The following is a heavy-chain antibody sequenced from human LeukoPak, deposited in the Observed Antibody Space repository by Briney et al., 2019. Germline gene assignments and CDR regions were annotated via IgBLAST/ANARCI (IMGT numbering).Heavy chain of an antibody. CDR3: ARERAGSIENGNYGDPGFDY. V-gene: IGHV4-61*02. J-gene: IGHJ4*02. Sequence: PSETLSLTCTVSGGSISSGSYYWSWIRQPAGKGLEWIGRIYTSGSTNYNPSLKSRVTISVDTSKNQFSLKLSSVTAADTAVYYCARERAGSIENGNYGDPGFDYWGQGTLVTVSS. D-gene: IGHD4-17*01. CDR2: IYTSGST. CDR1: GGSISSGSYY.